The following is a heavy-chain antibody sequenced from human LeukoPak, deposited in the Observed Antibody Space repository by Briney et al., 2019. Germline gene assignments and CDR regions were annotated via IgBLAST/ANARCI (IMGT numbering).Heavy chain of an antibody. Sequence: GGSLRPSCATSGFSFSSHAMTWVRQAPGKGLEWLSAISISGDDTYYADSVKGRFTISRDNSKNTLYLQMNSLSADDTAMYYCANEIRPNDYWGQGTLVTVSS. J-gene: IGHJ4*02. CDR1: GFSFSSHA. CDR3: ANEIRPNDY. V-gene: IGHV3-23*01. CDR2: ISISGDDT. D-gene: IGHD4-17*01.